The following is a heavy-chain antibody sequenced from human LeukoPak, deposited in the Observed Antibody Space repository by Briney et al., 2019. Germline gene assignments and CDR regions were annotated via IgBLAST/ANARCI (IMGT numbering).Heavy chain of an antibody. CDR1: GGFMTSYY. J-gene: IGHJ5*02. Sequence: PSETLSLTCSVSGGFMTSYYWSWIRQTPVKGLEWIGYIYYSGSTNYNPSFRSRATISVDKSNNRFSLKLSAVTAADSAVYYCAREHVLLWFGELLYWFDPWGQGTLVTVSS. D-gene: IGHD3-10*01. CDR2: IYYSGST. CDR3: AREHVLLWFGELLYWFDP. V-gene: IGHV4-59*01.